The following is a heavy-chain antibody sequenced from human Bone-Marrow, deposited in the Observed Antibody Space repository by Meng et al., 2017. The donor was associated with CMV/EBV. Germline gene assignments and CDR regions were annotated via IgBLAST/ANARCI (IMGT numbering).Heavy chain of an antibody. J-gene: IGHJ6*02. CDR2: ISWNSGSI. CDR1: GFTFDDYA. V-gene: IGHV3-9*01. D-gene: IGHD2-2*01. CDR3: ARDPVRIVVVPAAMPTYYYYYYYGMNV. Sequence: GGSLRLSCAASGFTFDDYAMHWVRQAPGKGLEWVSGISWNSGSIGYADSVKGRFTISRDNAKNSLYLQMNSLRAEDTAVYYCARDPVRIVVVPAAMPTYYYYYYYGMNVWGRGTTVTVSS.